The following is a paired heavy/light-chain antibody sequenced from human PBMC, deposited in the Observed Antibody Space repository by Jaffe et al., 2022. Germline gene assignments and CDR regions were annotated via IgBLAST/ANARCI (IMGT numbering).Heavy chain of an antibody. J-gene: IGHJ4*02. D-gene: IGHD4-17*01. Sequence: EVHLVESGGGLVQPGRSLRLTCITSGFTFRDYAMSWVRQAPGKGLEWVGLFRSKTYGSTSEYAASVKGRFTVSRDDSTATAYLQMDSLETEDTAVYYCTRTLTFYGTLYFFDYWGPGTLVTVSS. CDR2: FRSKTYGSTS. CDR1: GFTFRDYA. CDR3: TRTLTFYGTLYFFDY. V-gene: IGHV3-49*04.
Light chain of an antibody. CDR1: QSVSNN. CDR3: QQYNNWPLT. J-gene: IGKJ4*01. V-gene: IGKV3-15*01. Sequence: EIVMTQSPATLSVSPGESATLSCRASQSVSNNLAWYQQKPGQAPRLLIYGASTRATGIPARFSGSGSGTEFTLIISSLQSEDFAVYYCQQYNNWPLTFGGGTKVEIK. CDR2: GAS.